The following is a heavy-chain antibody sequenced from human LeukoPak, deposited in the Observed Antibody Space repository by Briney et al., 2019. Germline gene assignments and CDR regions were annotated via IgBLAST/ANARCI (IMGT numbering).Heavy chain of an antibody. V-gene: IGHV4-59*01. CDR3: ARGWFWPVMDV. J-gene: IGHJ6*02. CDR2: IYYSGST. Sequence: PSETPSLTCTVSGGSISSYYWSWIRQPPGKGLEWIGYIYYSGSTNYNPSLKSRVTISVDTSKNQFSLKLSSVTAADTAVYYCARGWFWPVMDVWGQGTTVTVSS. CDR1: GGSISSYY. D-gene: IGHD3-10*01.